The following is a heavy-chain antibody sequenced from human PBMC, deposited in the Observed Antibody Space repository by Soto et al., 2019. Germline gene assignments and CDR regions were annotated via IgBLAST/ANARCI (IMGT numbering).Heavy chain of an antibody. CDR3: AREEPEITYVWGSPTIDY. J-gene: IGHJ4*02. V-gene: IGHV3-21*01. CDR1: GFTFSSYS. CDR2: ISSSSSYI. D-gene: IGHD3-16*01. Sequence: EVQLVESGGGLVKPGGSLRLSCAASGFTFSSYSMNWVRQAPGKGLEWVSSISSSSSYIYYADSVKGRFTISRDNAKNSLYLQMNSLRAEDTAVYYCAREEPEITYVWGSPTIDYWGQGTLVTVSS.